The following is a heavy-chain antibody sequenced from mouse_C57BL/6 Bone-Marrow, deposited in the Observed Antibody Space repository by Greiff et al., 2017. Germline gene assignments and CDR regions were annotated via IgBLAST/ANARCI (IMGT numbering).Heavy chain of an antibody. CDR1: GFTFSDYG. V-gene: IGHV5-17*01. CDR2: ISSGSSTI. J-gene: IGHJ4*01. CDR3: ARHYGSSTMDY. Sequence: EVKLMESGGGLVKPGGSLKLSCAASGFTFSDYGMHWVRQAPEKGLEWVAYISSGSSTIYYADTVKGRFTISRDNAKNTLFLQMTSLRSEDTAMYYCARHYGSSTMDYWGQGTSVTVSS. D-gene: IGHD1-1*01.